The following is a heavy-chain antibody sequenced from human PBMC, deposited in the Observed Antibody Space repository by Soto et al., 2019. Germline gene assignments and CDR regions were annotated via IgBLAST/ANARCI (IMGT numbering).Heavy chain of an antibody. CDR2: ISGSSAYI. V-gene: IGHV3-21*01. Sequence: EVQLVESGGGLVKPGGSRRLSGAASGFTFSSYSMNWVREAPGKGLEWVSSISGSSAYIYYADSVKGRFTISRDNAKNSLYLQMNSLRAEDTAVYYCAGQKEAFHIWGQGTMVTVSS. CDR1: GFTFSSYS. CDR3: AGQKEAFHI. J-gene: IGHJ3*02.